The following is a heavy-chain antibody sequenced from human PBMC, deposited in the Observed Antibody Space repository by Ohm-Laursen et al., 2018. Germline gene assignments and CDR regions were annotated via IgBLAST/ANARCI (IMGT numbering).Heavy chain of an antibody. J-gene: IGHJ3*01. CDR2: IGRNGIT. Sequence: SLRLSCAASGFSWTSYDMRWVRQAPETGLEWVSGIGRNGITYYADSVKGRFTVSRDTSTNSIYLQMNSLRAEDTAVYYCVKAVDGALDLWGQGTVVTVSS. CDR3: VKAVDGALDL. D-gene: IGHD5-24*01. V-gene: IGHV3-23*01. CDR1: GFSWTSYD.